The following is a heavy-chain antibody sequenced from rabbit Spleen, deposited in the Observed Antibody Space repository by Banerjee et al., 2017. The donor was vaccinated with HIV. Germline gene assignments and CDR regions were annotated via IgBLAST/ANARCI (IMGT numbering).Heavy chain of an antibody. CDR1: GFSFSYSYW. CDR2: IAGSSSGFT. Sequence: QEQLEESGGDLVKPEGSLTLTCTASGFSFSYSYWICWVRQAPGKGLEWISCIAGSSSGFTYSATWAKGRFTISKTSSTTVTLQMTSLTAADTATYFCVRDQAGDGDYGPYYLNLWGPGTLVTVS. J-gene: IGHJ4*01. D-gene: IGHD2-1*01. V-gene: IGHV1S45*01. CDR3: VRDQAGDGDYGPYYLNL.